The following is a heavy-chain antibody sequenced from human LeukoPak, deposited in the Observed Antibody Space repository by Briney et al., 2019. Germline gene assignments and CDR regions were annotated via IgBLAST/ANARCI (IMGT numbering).Heavy chain of an antibody. CDR3: AKDSRISWEPYRYWYFDL. CDR2: ISGSGGST. Sequence: GGSLRLSCAASGFTFSSYAMSWVRQAPGKGLEWVSAISGSGGSTYYADSVKGRFTISRDNSKNTLYLQMNSLRAEDTAIYYCAKDSRISWEPYRYWYFDLWGRGTLVTVSS. V-gene: IGHV3-23*01. D-gene: IGHD1-26*01. J-gene: IGHJ2*01. CDR1: GFTFSSYA.